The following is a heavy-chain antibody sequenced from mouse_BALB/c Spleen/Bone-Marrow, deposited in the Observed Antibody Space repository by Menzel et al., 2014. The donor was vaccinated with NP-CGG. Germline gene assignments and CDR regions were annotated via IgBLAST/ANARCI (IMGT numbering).Heavy chain of an antibody. D-gene: IGHD2-4*01. CDR1: GFNIKDTY. V-gene: IGHV14-3*02. CDR3: ASYDYGYYFDY. CDR2: IDPANGNT. Sequence: VQLKDSGAELVKPGASVKLSCTASGFNIKDTYMHWVKQRPEQGLEWIGRIDPANGNTKYDPKFQGKATITADTSSNTAYLQLSSLTSEGTAVYYCASYDYGYYFDYWGQGTTLTVSS. J-gene: IGHJ2*01.